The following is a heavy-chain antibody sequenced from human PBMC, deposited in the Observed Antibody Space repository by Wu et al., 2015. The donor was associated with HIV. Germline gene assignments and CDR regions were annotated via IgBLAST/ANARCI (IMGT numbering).Heavy chain of an antibody. D-gene: IGHD6-6*01. CDR2: IIPTFGTA. Sequence: QVQLVQSGAEAKKPGSSVKVSCKASGGTFSSYGISWVRQAPGQGLEWMGEIIPTFGTARYAQKFQGRVTITADESTSTAYMELRSLRSEDTAVYYCARMYXSSSGYYYYYMDVVGQRDHGHRLL. CDR3: ARMYXSSSGYYYYYMDV. V-gene: IGHV1-69*12. J-gene: IGHJ6*03. CDR1: GGTFSSYG.